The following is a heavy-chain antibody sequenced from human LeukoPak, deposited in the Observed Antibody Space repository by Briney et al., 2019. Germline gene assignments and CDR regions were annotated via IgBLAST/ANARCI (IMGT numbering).Heavy chain of an antibody. Sequence: GGSLSLSCAASGCSFSTNQMHWVRQAPGKGLVWVSRINSDGINILYADSVKGRFTISRDNARNTLYLQMNSLRAEDTAVYYCATYSRPWGQGTLVTVSS. CDR2: INSDGINI. J-gene: IGHJ5*02. CDR3: ATYSRP. V-gene: IGHV3-74*01. CDR1: GCSFSTNQ. D-gene: IGHD2-21*01.